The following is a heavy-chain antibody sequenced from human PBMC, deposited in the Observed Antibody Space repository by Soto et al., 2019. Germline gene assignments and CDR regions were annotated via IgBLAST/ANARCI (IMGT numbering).Heavy chain of an antibody. V-gene: IGHV4-28*01. CDR2: IYYSGTT. CDR3: ARRELQGPIDS. J-gene: IGHJ4*02. D-gene: IGHD1-26*01. CDR1: GYSISSSNW. Sequence: QVQLQESGPGLVKPSDTLSLTCAVSGYSISSSNWWGWIRQPPGKGLEWIGYIYYSGTTYYNPSLKTPVTMSVNPSKNQFPPKLTSVTAVDTAVYYSARRELQGPIDSWGQGTLVTVSS.